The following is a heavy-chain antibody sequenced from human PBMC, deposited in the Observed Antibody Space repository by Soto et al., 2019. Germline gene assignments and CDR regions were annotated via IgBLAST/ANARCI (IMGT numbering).Heavy chain of an antibody. V-gene: IGHV4-34*01. CDR3: ARRPTMVRGVVRFRFDP. J-gene: IGHJ5*02. CDR1: GGSFSGYY. CDR2: INHSRST. Sequence: PSETLSLTCAVYGGSFSGYYWSWIRQPPGKGLEWIGEINHSRSTNYNPSLKSRVTISVDTSKNQFSLKLSSVTAADTAVYYCARRPTMVRGVVRFRFDPWGQGTLVTVSS. D-gene: IGHD3-10*01.